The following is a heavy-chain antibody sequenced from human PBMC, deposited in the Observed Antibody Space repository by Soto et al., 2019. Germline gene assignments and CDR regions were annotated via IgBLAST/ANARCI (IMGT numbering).Heavy chain of an antibody. CDR1: GLTFTSYS. Sequence: GGSLRLSCVVSGLTFTSYSLHWVRQAPGKGLEWVATFWYDASDKTYADSVEVRFTISRNPARGKLFLQLDSLRVEDTAMYYCFFGGWNQYFFDYWGQEIPVTVSS. J-gene: IGHJ4*02. D-gene: IGHD1-1*01. CDR2: FWYDASDK. CDR3: FFGGWNQYFFDY. V-gene: IGHV3-33*01.